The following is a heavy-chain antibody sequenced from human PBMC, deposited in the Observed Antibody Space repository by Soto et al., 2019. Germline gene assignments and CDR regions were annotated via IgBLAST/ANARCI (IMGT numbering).Heavy chain of an antibody. CDR2: ISSTSIYI. J-gene: IGHJ3*02. Sequence: GGSPILSCAVSGFTHSRYSMNWVRQAPGKGQGWVSSISSTSIYIYYADSVRGRSTISRDNAKNSLSLQMRDLSPEDTALSFCATWHLREHAYDIWGQGTMVTVS. CDR3: ATWHLREHAYDI. CDR1: GFTHSRYS. V-gene: IGHV3-21*04. D-gene: IGHD5-12*01.